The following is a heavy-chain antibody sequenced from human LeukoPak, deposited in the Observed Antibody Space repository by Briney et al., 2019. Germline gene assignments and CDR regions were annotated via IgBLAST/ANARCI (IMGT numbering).Heavy chain of an antibody. V-gene: IGHV4-59*03. J-gene: IGHJ4*02. Sequence: SETLSLTCSFSIVSIKNYYWNWIRQSPGKGLQWIGYIYYTGSTDYNFSLKSRVTISLDTSENQFSLRLNSVTAADSAVYFCATEHYDILGGWGQGTLVTVSS. CDR2: IYYTGST. CDR3: ATEHYDILGG. D-gene: IGHD3-9*01. CDR1: IVSIKNYY.